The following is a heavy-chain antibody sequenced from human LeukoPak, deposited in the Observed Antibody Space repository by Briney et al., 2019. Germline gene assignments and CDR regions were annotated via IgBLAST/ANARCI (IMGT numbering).Heavy chain of an antibody. V-gene: IGHV1-18*01. J-gene: IGHJ5*02. D-gene: IGHD3-9*01. CDR2: ISAYNGNT. CDR1: GYTFTSDG. Sequence: ASVKVSCKASGYTFTSDGISWVRQAPGQGLEWMGWISAYNGNTNYAQKLQGRVTMTTDTSTSTAYMELRSLRSDDTAVYYCARCYYDILTGYLTPANWFDPWGQGTLVTVSS. CDR3: ARCYYDILTGYLTPANWFDP.